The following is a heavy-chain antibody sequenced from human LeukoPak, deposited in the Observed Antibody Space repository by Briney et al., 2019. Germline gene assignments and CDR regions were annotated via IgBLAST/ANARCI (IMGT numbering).Heavy chain of an antibody. D-gene: IGHD3-10*01. J-gene: IGHJ4*02. CDR1: GYTFKTYT. CDR3: ARDRSTIRGVAYFDY. Sequence: GASVKVSCKASGYTFKTYTIHWVRQAPGQRLEWMGWINADKGDTKYSQNFQGRVTITRDTSASTVYMEVSSLRSEDTAVYYCARDRSTIRGVAYFDYWGQGALVTVSS. CDR2: INADKGDT. V-gene: IGHV1-3*01.